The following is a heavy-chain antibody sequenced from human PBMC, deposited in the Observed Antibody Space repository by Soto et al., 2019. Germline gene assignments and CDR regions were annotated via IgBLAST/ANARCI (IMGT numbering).Heavy chain of an antibody. V-gene: IGHV4-30-4*01. J-gene: IGHJ6*02. CDR2: IYYSGST. Sequence: SETLSLTCTVSGGSISSGDYYWSWIRQPPGKGLEWIGYIYYSGSTYYNPSLKSRVTISVDTSKNQFSLKLSSVTAADTAVYYCAREVYIAAAGTYYYYGMDVWGQGTTVTVSS. CDR1: GGSISSGDYY. D-gene: IGHD6-13*01. CDR3: AREVYIAAAGTYYYYGMDV.